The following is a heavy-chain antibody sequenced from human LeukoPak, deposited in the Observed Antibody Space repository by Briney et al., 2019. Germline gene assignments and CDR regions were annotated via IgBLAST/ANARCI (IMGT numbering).Heavy chain of an antibody. Sequence: SETLSLTCAVSGYSISSGYYWGWIRQPPGKGLEWIGSIYHSGSTYYNPSLKSRVTISVNTSKNQFSLKLSSVTAADTAVYYCARDRAGAAGTFDYWGQGTLVTVSS. D-gene: IGHD6-13*01. CDR3: ARDRAGAAGTFDY. V-gene: IGHV4-38-2*02. CDR1: GYSISSGYY. J-gene: IGHJ4*02. CDR2: IYHSGST.